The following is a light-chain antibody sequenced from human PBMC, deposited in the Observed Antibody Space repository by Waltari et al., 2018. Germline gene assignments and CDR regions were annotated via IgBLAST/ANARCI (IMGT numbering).Light chain of an antibody. CDR2: GAS. CDR3: QQYGSSPEVT. J-gene: IGKJ4*01. CDR1: QSVSSSY. V-gene: IGKV3-20*01. Sequence: EIVLTQSPGTLSLSPGERATLSCRASQSVSSSYLAWYQQKPVQAPRLLIYGASSRATGIPDRCSGSGSGTDFTLTISRLEPEDFAVYYCQQYGSSPEVTFGGGTKVEIK.